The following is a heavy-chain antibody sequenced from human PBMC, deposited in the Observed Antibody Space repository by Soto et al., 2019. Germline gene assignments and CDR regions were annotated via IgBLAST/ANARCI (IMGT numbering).Heavy chain of an antibody. V-gene: IGHV3-7*01. Sequence: EVQLVESGGGLVQPGGSQRLSCAASGFTFSNYWMTWVRQAPGKGLEWVANIKQDGSEKYYVDSVKGRFTISRDNAKNSLYLLMNSLSAEDTAVYYCARSPSLTTFDYWGQGTLVTVSS. J-gene: IGHJ4*02. CDR1: GFTFSNYW. D-gene: IGHD3-22*01. CDR3: ARSPSLTTFDY. CDR2: IKQDGSEK.